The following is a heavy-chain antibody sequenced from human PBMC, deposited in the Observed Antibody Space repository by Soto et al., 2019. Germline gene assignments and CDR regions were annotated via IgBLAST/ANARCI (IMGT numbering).Heavy chain of an antibody. CDR2: MYHSGST. D-gene: IGHD5-18*01. V-gene: IGHV4-30-2*05. Sequence: PSETLSLTCAVSGGSISSGGYSWSWIRQPPGKGLECIGYMYHSGSTSYNPSLKSRVAISIDTSKNQFSLSLSSVTAADTAVYYCARGRGYSYGLDPWGQGTLVTVSS. CDR1: GGSISSGGYS. J-gene: IGHJ5*02. CDR3: ARGRGYSYGLDP.